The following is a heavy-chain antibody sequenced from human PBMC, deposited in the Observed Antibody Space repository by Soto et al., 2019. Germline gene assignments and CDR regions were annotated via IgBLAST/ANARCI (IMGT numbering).Heavy chain of an antibody. CDR1: GFTFSSYW. J-gene: IGHJ6*02. CDR2: IKQDGSEK. Sequence: GGSLRLSCAASGFTFSSYWMSWFRQAPLKGLEWVANIKQDGSEKYYVDSVKGRFTISRDNAKNSLYLQMNSLRAEDTAVYYCARLGMTSNYYYGMDVWGQGTTVTVSS. CDR3: ARLGMTSNYYYGMDV. D-gene: IGHD6-13*01. V-gene: IGHV3-7*01.